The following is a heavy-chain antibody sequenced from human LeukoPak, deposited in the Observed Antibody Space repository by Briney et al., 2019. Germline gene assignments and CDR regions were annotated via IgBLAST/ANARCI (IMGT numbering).Heavy chain of an antibody. CDR2: MTPNSGDT. V-gene: IGHV1-8*01. CDR3: ARGLSVGRPFDWLSKKFHNCFDP. J-gene: IGHJ5*02. D-gene: IGHD3-9*01. Sequence: ASVKVSCKASGYTFTNYDINWVRQVTGQGLEWMGWMTPNSGDTDYAQRFQGRVTMTRNTSISTAYMELSSLRSDDTAVYYCARGLSVGRPFDWLSKKFHNCFDPWGQGTLVTVSS. CDR1: GYTFTNYD.